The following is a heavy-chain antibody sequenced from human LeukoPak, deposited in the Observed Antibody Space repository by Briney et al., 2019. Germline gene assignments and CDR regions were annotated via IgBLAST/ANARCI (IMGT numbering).Heavy chain of an antibody. CDR1: GFTVSSNY. V-gene: IGHV3-23*01. J-gene: IGHJ4*02. CDR3: AKAGQFDY. Sequence: PGGSLRLSCAASGFTVSSNYMSWVRQAPGKGLEWVSTISSSGGNTYYADSVKGRFTISRDNSRNTVYLQMNSLRAEDTAVYYCAKAGQFDYWGQGALVTVSS. CDR2: ISSSGGNT.